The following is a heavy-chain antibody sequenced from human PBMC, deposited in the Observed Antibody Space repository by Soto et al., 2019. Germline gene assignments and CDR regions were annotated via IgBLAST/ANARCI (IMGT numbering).Heavy chain of an antibody. CDR3: AKVPASDYDFWSGRFDY. J-gene: IGHJ4*02. D-gene: IGHD3-3*01. V-gene: IGHV3-23*01. Sequence: GGSLRLSCAASGFTFSSYAMSWVRQAPGKGLEWVSAISGSGGSTYYADSVKGRFTISRDNSKNTLYLQMNSLRAEDTAVYYCAKVPASDYDFWSGRFDYWGQGTLVTVSS. CDR1: GFTFSSYA. CDR2: ISGSGGST.